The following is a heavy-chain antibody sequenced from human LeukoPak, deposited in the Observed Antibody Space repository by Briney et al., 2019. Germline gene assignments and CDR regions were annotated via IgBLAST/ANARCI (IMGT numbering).Heavy chain of an antibody. CDR1: GDSISSYY. J-gene: IGHJ4*02. CDR3: ARDSAPTIFGVVSGPYFDY. D-gene: IGHD3-3*01. Sequence: PSETLSLTCTVSGDSISSYYWSWIRQPAGKGLEWIGRVYASGTSNYNPSLKSRVTMSVDTSKSQFSLRLSYVTAADTAVYYCARDSAPTIFGVVSGPYFDYWGQGTLVTVSS. CDR2: VYASGTS. V-gene: IGHV4-4*07.